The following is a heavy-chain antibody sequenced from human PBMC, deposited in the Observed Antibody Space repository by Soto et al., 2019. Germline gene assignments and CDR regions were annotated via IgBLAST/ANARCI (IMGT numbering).Heavy chain of an antibody. D-gene: IGHD3-22*01. Sequence: QVQLQESGPGLVKPSQTLSLTCTVSGGSISSGGYYWSWIRQHPGKGREWIGYIYYSGSTYYNPSLKSRVTISVDTSKNQFSLKLRSVTAADTAVYYCARVGYYAGSGYNDFDIWGQGTMVTVSS. CDR1: GGSISSGGYY. CDR2: IYYSGST. J-gene: IGHJ3*02. V-gene: IGHV4-31*03. CDR3: ARVGYYAGSGYNDFDI.